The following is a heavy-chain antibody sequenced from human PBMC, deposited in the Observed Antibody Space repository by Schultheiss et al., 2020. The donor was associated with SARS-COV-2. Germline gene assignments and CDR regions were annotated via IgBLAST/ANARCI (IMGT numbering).Heavy chain of an antibody. CDR3: ARDLGDTIFGVVTFFDY. J-gene: IGHJ4*02. CDR1: GGSISSGSYY. V-gene: IGHV4-61*02. D-gene: IGHD3-3*01. Sequence: SETLSLTCTVSGGSISSGSYYWSWIRQPAGKGLEWIGGIYTSGSTNYNPSLKSRVTMSVDTSKNQFSLKLSSVTAADTAVYYCARDLGDTIFGVVTFFDYWGQGTLVTVSS. CDR2: IYTSGST.